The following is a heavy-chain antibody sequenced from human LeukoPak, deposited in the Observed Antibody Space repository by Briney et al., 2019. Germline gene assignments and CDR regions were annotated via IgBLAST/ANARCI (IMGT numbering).Heavy chain of an antibody. CDR2: ISAYNGNT. V-gene: IGHV1-18*01. CDR3: ARDYMERATMVRGVIID. D-gene: IGHD3-10*01. Sequence: ASVKVSCKASGYTFTSYGISWVRQAPGQGLEWMGWISAYNGNTNYAQKLQGRVTMTTDTSTSTAYMELRSLRSDDTAVYYCARDYMERATMVRGVIIDWGQGTLVTVSS. J-gene: IGHJ4*02. CDR1: GYTFTSYG.